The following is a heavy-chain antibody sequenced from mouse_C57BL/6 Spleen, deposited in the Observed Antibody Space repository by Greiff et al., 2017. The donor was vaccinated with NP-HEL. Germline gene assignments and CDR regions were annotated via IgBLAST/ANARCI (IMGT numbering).Heavy chain of an antibody. V-gene: IGHV5-4*03. Sequence: EVMLVESGGGLVKPGGSLKLSCAASGFTFSSYAMSWVRQTPEKRLEWVATISDGGSYTYYPDNVKGRFTISRDNAKNNLYLQMSHLKSEDTAMYYCARGDYGSSPLGYFDVWGTGTTVTVSS. J-gene: IGHJ1*03. D-gene: IGHD1-1*01. CDR3: ARGDYGSSPLGYFDV. CDR1: GFTFSSYA. CDR2: ISDGGSYT.